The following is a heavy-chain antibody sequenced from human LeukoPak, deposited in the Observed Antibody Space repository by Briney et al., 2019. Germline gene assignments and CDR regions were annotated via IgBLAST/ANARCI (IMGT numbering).Heavy chain of an antibody. V-gene: IGHV1-8*01. Sequence: ASVKVSCKASGYTFTSYDINWVRQATGQGLEWMRWMNPNSGNTGYAQKFQGRVTMTRNTSISTAYMELSSLRSEDTAVYYCARGLTYYYDSSGYSGYYYYYGMDVWGQGTTVTVSS. J-gene: IGHJ6*02. CDR2: MNPNSGNT. CDR1: GYTFTSYD. CDR3: ARGLTYYYDSSGYSGYYYYYGMDV. D-gene: IGHD3-22*01.